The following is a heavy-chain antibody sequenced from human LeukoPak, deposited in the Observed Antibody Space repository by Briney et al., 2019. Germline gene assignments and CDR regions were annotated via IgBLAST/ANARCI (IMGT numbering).Heavy chain of an antibody. V-gene: IGHV1-18*01. Sequence: GASVKVSCKASGYTFTSYDINWVRQATGQGLEWMGWISAYNGNTNYAQKLQGRVTMTTDTSTSTAYMELRSLRSDDTAVYYCARVGYCSSTSCYSPFDYWGQGTLVTVSS. CDR2: ISAYNGNT. CDR1: GYTFTSYD. CDR3: ARVGYCSSTSCYSPFDY. J-gene: IGHJ4*02. D-gene: IGHD2-2*01.